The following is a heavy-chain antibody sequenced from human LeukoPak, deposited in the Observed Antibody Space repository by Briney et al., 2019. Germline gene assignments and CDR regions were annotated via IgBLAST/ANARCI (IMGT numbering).Heavy chain of an antibody. V-gene: IGHV3-7*04. D-gene: IGHD3-10*01. Sequence: GGSLRLSCAASGFTFNIFWMSWVRQAPGKGLEWVANIKEDGSVKYYVDSVKGRFIISRDNDKNSLYLQMNRLRAEDTAVYYCARAPAGSGSWFDPWGQGTLVTVSS. CDR1: GFTFNIFW. J-gene: IGHJ5*02. CDR2: IKEDGSVK. CDR3: ARAPAGSGSWFDP.